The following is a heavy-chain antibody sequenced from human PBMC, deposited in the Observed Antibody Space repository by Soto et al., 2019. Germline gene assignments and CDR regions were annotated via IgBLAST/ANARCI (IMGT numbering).Heavy chain of an antibody. D-gene: IGHD2-2*03. CDR1: GGSISSYY. CDR2: LYNTGST. Sequence: PSETLSLTCTVSGGSISSYYWSWIRQPPGKGLEWIGYLYNTGSTIYNPSLKSRVTMSVDTSKNHFSLKLISVTTADTAVYFCAREGNLGRWIQPLDSWGQGTLVTVSS. J-gene: IGHJ4*02. V-gene: IGHV4-59*01. CDR3: AREGNLGRWIQPLDS.